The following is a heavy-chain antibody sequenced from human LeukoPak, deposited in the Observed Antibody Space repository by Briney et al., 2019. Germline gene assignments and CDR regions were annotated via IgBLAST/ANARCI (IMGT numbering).Heavy chain of an antibody. D-gene: IGHD2-21*01. V-gene: IGHV1-46*01. J-gene: IGHJ4*02. CDR2: INPGTGGT. Sequence: ASVKVSCKASGYTFTSYFIHWVRQAPGQGLEWMGIINPGTGGTTYAQNFQGRVTMTSDTSTSTAYMELTSLGSDDTAVYYCARHPAYCGGDCWGQGTLVTVSS. CDR3: ARHPAYCGGDC. CDR1: GYTFTSYF.